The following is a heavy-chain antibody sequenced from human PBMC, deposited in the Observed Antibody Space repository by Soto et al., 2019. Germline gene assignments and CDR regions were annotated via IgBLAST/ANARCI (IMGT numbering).Heavy chain of an antibody. V-gene: IGHV4-31*03. J-gene: IGHJ4*02. CDR3: ASHNWNYRFDY. Sequence: SETLSLTCTVSGGAIISGGYYWSCIRQHPGKGLEWIGYIYYSGSTYYNPSLKSRVTISVDTSKNQFSLKLSSVTAADTAVYYCASHNWNYRFDYWGQGTLVTV. D-gene: IGHD1-7*01. CDR2: IYYSGST. CDR1: GGAIISGGYY.